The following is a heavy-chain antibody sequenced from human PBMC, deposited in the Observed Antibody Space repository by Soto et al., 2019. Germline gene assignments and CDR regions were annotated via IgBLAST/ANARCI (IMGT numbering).Heavy chain of an antibody. CDR2: ISASNGKT. CDR3: ARSQTFSYPSGYNWLDP. J-gene: IGHJ5*02. Sequence: ASVKVSCKASGYTFISYGISWVRQAPGQGLEWMGWISASNGKTNYAQKLQDRVTMTTDTSTSTAYMELRSLRSDDTAVYYCARSQTFSYPSGYNWLDPWGQGTLVTVSS. V-gene: IGHV1-18*01. CDR1: GYTFISYG. D-gene: IGHD3-10*01.